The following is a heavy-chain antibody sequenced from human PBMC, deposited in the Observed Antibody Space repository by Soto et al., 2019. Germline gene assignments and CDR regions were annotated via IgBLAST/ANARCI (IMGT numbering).Heavy chain of an antibody. D-gene: IGHD6-13*01. CDR2: ISAYNGNT. CDR1: WYNFTSYV. V-gene: IGHV1-18*01. CDR3: ARDGFSPVAAAGTGDYFDY. J-gene: IGHJ4*02. Sequence: SEKISSKASWYNFTSYVIRWVRQAPGQGLEWMGWISAYNGNTNYAQKLQGRVTMTTDTSTSTAYMELRSLRSDDTAVCYCARDGFSPVAAAGTGDYFDYWGQGPLVTVSS.